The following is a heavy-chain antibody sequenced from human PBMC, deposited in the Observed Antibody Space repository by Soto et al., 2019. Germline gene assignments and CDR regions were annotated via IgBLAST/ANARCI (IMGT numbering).Heavy chain of an antibody. J-gene: IGHJ6*02. D-gene: IGHD3-10*01. CDR2: INHRGST. CDR3: SRGHEVRATFYYHYAMDV. Sequence: PSETLSLTCAVYGWSFSGYYWSWIRQPPGKGLEWIGEINHRGSTNYNPSLKSRVTISVDTSKNQFSLKLTSVTAADTAVYYCSRGHEVRATFYYHYAMDVWGQGTTGTVS. V-gene: IGHV4-34*01. CDR1: GWSFSGYY.